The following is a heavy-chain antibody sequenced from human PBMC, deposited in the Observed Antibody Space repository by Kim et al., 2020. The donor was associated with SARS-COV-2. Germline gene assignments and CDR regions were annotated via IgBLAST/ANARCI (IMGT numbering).Heavy chain of an antibody. V-gene: IGHV3-48*04. CDR1: GFTFSTSK. J-gene: IGHJ4*03. D-gene: IGHD2-8*02. CDR3: ATGGVRF. CDR2: ISTSSGNK. Sequence: GGSLRLSCAASGFTFSTSKMNWVRRAPGKGLEWVSYISTSSGNKYYADSVKGRFTVSRDNAKNSLYLQMNSLRAEDTAVYHCATGGVRFWGHGTLGTLCS.